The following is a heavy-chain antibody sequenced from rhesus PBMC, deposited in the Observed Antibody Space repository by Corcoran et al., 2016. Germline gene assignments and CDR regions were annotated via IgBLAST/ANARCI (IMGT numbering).Heavy chain of an antibody. CDR3: VRRLGIAAGRGFDY. D-gene: IGHD6-13*01. J-gene: IGHJ4*01. V-gene: IGHV2-174*01. CDR2: IYWDDDE. Sequence: QVTLKESGPALVKPTQTLTLTCTFSGFSITTGGVAVGWIRQPPGKALEWLALIYWDDDEYYNTSLKSRLTISKDTSKNQVVLTMTNMDPVDTATYFWVRRLGIAAGRGFDYWGQGVLVTVSS. CDR1: GFSITTGGVA.